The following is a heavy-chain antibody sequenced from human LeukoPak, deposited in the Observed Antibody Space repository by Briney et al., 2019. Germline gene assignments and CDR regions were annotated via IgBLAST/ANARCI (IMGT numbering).Heavy chain of an antibody. D-gene: IGHD6-6*01. V-gene: IGHV7-4-1*02. Sequence: ASVKVSCKASGYSFSGYGRLWVRQAPGQGLEYMGWINTNTGNPTYAQGFTGRFVFSLDTSVNTAYLQISSLMAEDSAVYYCARAGAARLSHDYWGQGALVTVSS. J-gene: IGHJ4*02. CDR3: ARAGAARLSHDY. CDR1: GYSFSGYG. CDR2: INTNTGNP.